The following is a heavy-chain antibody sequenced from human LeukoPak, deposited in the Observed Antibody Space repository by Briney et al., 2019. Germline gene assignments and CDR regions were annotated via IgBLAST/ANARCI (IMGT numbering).Heavy chain of an antibody. D-gene: IGHD3-22*01. V-gene: IGHV4-34*12. CDR2: IIHTGRT. CDR3: ARERMGSSFDISGPFDI. CDR1: GGSFSGYY. Sequence: SETLSLTCGVYGGSFSGYYWTWIRQSPGMGLEWIGEIIHTGRTNYNPSLTSRITISVDTSKNQLSLKVTSLTAADTAVYYCARERMGSSFDISGPFDIWGQGTMVTVSS. J-gene: IGHJ3*02.